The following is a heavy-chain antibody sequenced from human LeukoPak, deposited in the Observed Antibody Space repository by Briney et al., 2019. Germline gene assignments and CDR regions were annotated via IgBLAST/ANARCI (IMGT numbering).Heavy chain of an antibody. Sequence: SETLSLTCTVSSGSISNYYWSWIRQPPGKGLEWIGYIYYSGSTNYNPSLKSRVTISVDTSKNQFSLKLSSVTAADTAVYYCARKEGGATDYWGQGTLVTVSS. CDR1: SGSISNYY. CDR2: IYYSGST. V-gene: IGHV4-59*08. CDR3: ARKEGGATDY. D-gene: IGHD3-16*01. J-gene: IGHJ4*02.